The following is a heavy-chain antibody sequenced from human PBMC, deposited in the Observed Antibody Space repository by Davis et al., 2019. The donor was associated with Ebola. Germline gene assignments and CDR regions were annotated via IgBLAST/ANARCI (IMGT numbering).Heavy chain of an antibody. V-gene: IGHV3-33*03. CDR1: GFTFSSYA. J-gene: IGHJ4*02. D-gene: IGHD6-25*01. Sequence: GESLKISCAASGFTFSSYAMHWVRQAPGKGLEWVAVIWYDGSNKYYADSVKGRFTISRDNSKNSLYLQMNSLRADDTAVYYCANTKAYSSGFEDWGQGTVVTVSS. CDR3: ANTKAYSSGFED. CDR2: IWYDGSNK.